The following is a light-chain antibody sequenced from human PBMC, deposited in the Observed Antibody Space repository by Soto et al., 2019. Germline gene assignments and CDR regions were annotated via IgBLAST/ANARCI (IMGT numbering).Light chain of an antibody. J-gene: IGLJ2*01. CDR3: QSYDSSLSVL. Sequence: QPVLTQPPSVSGAPGQRVTISCTGSSGNIGAGYDVHWYQQLPGTAPKLLIYGNSNRPSGVPDRFSGSKSGTSASLAITGLQAEDEADYYCQSYDSSLSVLFGGGTKLTVL. CDR2: GNS. CDR1: SGNIGAGYD. V-gene: IGLV1-40*01.